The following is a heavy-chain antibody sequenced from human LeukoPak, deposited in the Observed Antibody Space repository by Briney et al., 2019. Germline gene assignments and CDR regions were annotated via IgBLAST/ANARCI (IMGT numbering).Heavy chain of an antibody. J-gene: IGHJ6*02. V-gene: IGHV4-34*01. CDR3: ARQDYSSGWNYYYGTDD. D-gene: IGHD6-19*01. CDR1: GGSFSGYY. Sequence: PSETLSLTCAVYGGSFSGYYWSWIRQPPGKGLEWVGEINHSGSTNYNPSLKSRVTISVDTSKNQFSLRLSSVTAADTAVYYCARQDYSSGWNYYYGTDDWGQGTTVTVSS. CDR2: INHSGST.